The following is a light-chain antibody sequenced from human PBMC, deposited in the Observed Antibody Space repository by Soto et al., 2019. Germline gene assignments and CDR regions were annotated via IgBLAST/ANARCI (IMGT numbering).Light chain of an antibody. CDR2: AAS. CDR1: QGISSY. Sequence: DIQLTQSPSFLSASVGDRVTITCRASQGISSYLGWYQQKPAKAPKLLIYAASTLQSGVPSRFSDSGSGTEFTLTISSLQSEDFAAYYCQQLNSYRTFGGGAKVEIK. V-gene: IGKV1-9*01. CDR3: QQLNSYRT. J-gene: IGKJ4*01.